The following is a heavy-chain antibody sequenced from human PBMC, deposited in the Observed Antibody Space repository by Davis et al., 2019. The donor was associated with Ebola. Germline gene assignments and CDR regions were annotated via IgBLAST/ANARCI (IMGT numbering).Heavy chain of an antibody. V-gene: IGHV3-48*03. D-gene: IGHD5-18*01. Sequence: GESLKISCAASGFTFNKYEMNWVRQAPGKGREWISYISDSGSTTYYTDSVKGRFTISRDNAKNSLYLQMNTLRVEDTAIYYCVPGTWIRGQGTLVTVSS. CDR1: GFTFNKYE. CDR3: VPGTWI. J-gene: IGHJ4*02. CDR2: ISDSGSTT.